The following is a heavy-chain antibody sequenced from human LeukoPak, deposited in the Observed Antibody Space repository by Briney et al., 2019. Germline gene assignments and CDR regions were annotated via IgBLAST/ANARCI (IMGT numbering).Heavy chain of an antibody. CDR2: IKSDGGT. Sequence: AGGSLRLSCAASGFTLSSYWMHWVRQAPGKGLVWVSRIKSDGGTNYADSVMGRFTISRDNAKKTVSLQMNSLRPEDTGVYYCARAPSEIGGYYPEYFRHWGQGTLVTVSS. CDR3: ARAPSEIGGYYPEYFRH. D-gene: IGHD3-22*01. J-gene: IGHJ1*01. V-gene: IGHV3-74*01. CDR1: GFTLSSYW.